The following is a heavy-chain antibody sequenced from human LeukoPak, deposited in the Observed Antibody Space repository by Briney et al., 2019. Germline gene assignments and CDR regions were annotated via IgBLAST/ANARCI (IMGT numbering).Heavy chain of an antibody. CDR1: GFTFSDYA. CDR3: VKGTSYYYDTSGYRLEH. V-gene: IGHV3-23*01. J-gene: IGHJ4*02. CDR2: INTGGST. Sequence: GGSLRLSCAASGFTFSDYAMSWVRQAPGKGLEWVSSINTGGSTYYADSVKGRFSISRDNSKNTLYLQMSSLRAEDTAVYYCVKGTSYYYDTSGYRLEHWGQGTLVTVSS. D-gene: IGHD3-22*01.